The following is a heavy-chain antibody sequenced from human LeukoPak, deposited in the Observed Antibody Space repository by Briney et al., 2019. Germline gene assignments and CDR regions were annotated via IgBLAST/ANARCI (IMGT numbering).Heavy chain of an antibody. Sequence: GGSLRPSCAASGFTFSSYGMHWVRQAPGKGLEWVAVISYDGSNKYYADSVKGRFTISRDNSKNTLYLQMNSLRAEDTAVYYCAKVYGDWEYFDYWGQGTLVTVSS. CDR3: AKVYGDWEYFDY. J-gene: IGHJ4*02. CDR2: ISYDGSNK. V-gene: IGHV3-30*18. CDR1: GFTFSSYG. D-gene: IGHD4-17*01.